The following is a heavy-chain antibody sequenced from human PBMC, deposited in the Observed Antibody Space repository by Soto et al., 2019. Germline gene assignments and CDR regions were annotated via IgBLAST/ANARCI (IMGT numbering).Heavy chain of an antibody. CDR3: ASNYDILTGYPYYFDY. V-gene: IGHV1-69*02. J-gene: IGHJ4*02. Sequence: SVKVSCKASGGTFSSYTISWVRQAPGQGLEWMGRIIPILGIANYAQKFQGRVTITADKSTSTAYMELSSLRSEDTAVYYCASNYDILTGYPYYFDYWGQGTLVTVSS. CDR2: IIPILGIA. D-gene: IGHD3-9*01. CDR1: GGTFSSYT.